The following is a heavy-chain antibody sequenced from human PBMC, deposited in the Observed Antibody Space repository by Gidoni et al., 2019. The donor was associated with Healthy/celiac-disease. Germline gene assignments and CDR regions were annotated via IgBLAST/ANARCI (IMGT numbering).Heavy chain of an antibody. D-gene: IGHD6-6*01. CDR1: GFTFSSYT. V-gene: IGHV3-30*04. CDR3: ARAYDSSSSRGLWFDY. CDR2: KSYDGSKK. Sequence: QVQLVESGGGVVQPGRSLRLSCAASGFTFSSYTMHWVRQAPGKGLEWVAVKSYDGSKKYYADSVKGRVTTSRDNSKNTLYLQMNSLGAEDTAVYYCARAYDSSSSRGLWFDYWGQGTLVTVSS. J-gene: IGHJ4*02.